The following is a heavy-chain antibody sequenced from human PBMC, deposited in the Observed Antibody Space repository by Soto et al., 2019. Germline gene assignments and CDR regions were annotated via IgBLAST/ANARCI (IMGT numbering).Heavy chain of an antibody. Sequence: EVLLVESGGGLVKPGGSLRLSCAASGFTFTRYSMNWVRQAPGKGLEWVASISSTTNYIYYGASLKGRLTISRDNAKNSMYLQMNTLRAEDTAVYYCARESEDLSSNLDYWGQGTLGTVSS. CDR2: ISSTTNYI. V-gene: IGHV3-21*06. J-gene: IGHJ4*02. CDR3: ARESEDLSSNLDY. CDR1: GFTFTRYS.